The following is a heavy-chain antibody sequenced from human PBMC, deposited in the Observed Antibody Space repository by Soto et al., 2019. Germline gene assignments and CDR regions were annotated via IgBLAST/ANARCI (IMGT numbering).Heavy chain of an antibody. J-gene: IGHJ6*02. Sequence: QVQLQESGPGLVKPSETLSLTCTVSGGSISSYYWSWIRQPPGKGLEWIGYIYYSGSTNYNPSLKSRFTISVDTSKNQFSLKLSSVTAADTAVYYCARDSWQRVFALWSVGSGDRDYYYGMDVWGQGTTVTVSS. CDR2: IYYSGST. CDR3: ARDSWQRVFALWSVGSGDRDYYYGMDV. D-gene: IGHD3-3*01. V-gene: IGHV4-59*01. CDR1: GGSISSYY.